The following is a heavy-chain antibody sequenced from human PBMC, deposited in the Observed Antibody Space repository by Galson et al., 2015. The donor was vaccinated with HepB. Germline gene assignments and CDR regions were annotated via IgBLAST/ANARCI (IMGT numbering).Heavy chain of an antibody. CDR1: GFTFSRYA. CDR3: ARVGYGYNRASSDY. CDR2: ISYDGSNK. Sequence: SLRLSCAASGFTFSRYAMHWVRQAPGKGLEWVAVISYDGSNKYYADSVKGRFTISRDNSKNTLYLQMNSLRAEDTAVYYCARVGYGYNRASSDYWGQGTLVTVSS. V-gene: IGHV3-30-3*01. J-gene: IGHJ4*02. D-gene: IGHD5-24*01.